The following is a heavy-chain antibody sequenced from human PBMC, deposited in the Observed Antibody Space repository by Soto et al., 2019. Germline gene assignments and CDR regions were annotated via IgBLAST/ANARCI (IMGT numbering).Heavy chain of an antibody. J-gene: IGHJ5*01. Sequence: QVQLQESGPGLVKPSETLSLTCTVSGGSISSYYWSWIRQPPGKGLEWIGFIFYSGSTSYNPSLNNRVTISIETSEYQFSLKLNYVTAEEKEVYYCESMIGDPVLSFDSWGQGTLVAVSS. D-gene: IGHD3-10*02. V-gene: IGHV4-59*01. CDR2: IFYSGST. CDR3: ESMIGDPVLSFDS. CDR1: GGSISSYY.